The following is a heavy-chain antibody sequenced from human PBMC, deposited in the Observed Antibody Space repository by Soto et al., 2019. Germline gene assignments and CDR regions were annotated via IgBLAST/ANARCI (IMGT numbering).Heavy chain of an antibody. V-gene: IGHV4-31*03. Sequence: SETQSVTCTVSGGYSISGGYYWSWIRKHPGKGLEWIGYIYYSGSTYYNPSLKSRVTISVDTSKNQFSLKLSSVTAADTAVYYCAREGIAAAGFSNWFDPWGQGTLVTVSS. D-gene: IGHD6-13*01. CDR1: GGYSISGGYY. CDR2: IYYSGST. CDR3: AREGIAAAGFSNWFDP. J-gene: IGHJ5*02.